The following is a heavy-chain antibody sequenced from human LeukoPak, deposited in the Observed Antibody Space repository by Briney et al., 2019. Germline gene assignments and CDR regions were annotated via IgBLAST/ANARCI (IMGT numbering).Heavy chain of an antibody. Sequence: EASVKVSCKASGGTFSSYAISWVRQAPGQGLEWMGRIIPILGIANYAQKFQGRVTITADKSTSTAYMELSSLRSEDTAVYYCASSHGNLSVGPAALVDYWGQGTLVTVSS. CDR1: GGTFSSYA. V-gene: IGHV1-69*04. CDR3: ASSHGNLSVGPAALVDY. CDR2: IIPILGIA. D-gene: IGHD2-2*01. J-gene: IGHJ4*02.